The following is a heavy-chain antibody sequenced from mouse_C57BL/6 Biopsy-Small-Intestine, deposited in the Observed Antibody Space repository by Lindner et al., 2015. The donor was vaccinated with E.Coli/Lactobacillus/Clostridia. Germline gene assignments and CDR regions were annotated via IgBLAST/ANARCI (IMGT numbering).Heavy chain of an antibody. CDR1: GFTFTNYA. CDR3: AGGIWVGTKQAYYLDF. J-gene: IGHJ4*01. CDR2: INAGNGKT. D-gene: IGHD6-5*01. Sequence: SVKVSCKASGFTFTNYAIQWVRQAPGQRLEWMGWINAGNGKTRYSQKFQGRLTITRDTSATTAYMDLLSLTSEDTAIYFCAGGIWVGTKQAYYLDFWGQGSLVTVSS. V-gene: IGHV1-84*02.